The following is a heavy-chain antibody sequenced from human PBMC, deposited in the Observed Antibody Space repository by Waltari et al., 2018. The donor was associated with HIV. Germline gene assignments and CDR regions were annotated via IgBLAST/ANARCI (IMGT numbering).Heavy chain of an antibody. V-gene: IGHV3-7*01. CDR2: IKQDGSEK. CDR1: VCGLGTFL. CDR3: ARGPPNYYDSSGYGY. Sequence: EVQLVVSGGGLVRPGGSVGCACAASVCGLGTFLLCWVSQAPGKGLDCVANIKQDGSEKYYVDSGNGRFTSSRDNSKNSLYLQMNSLRAEDTAVYYCARGPPNYYDSSGYGYWGQGTLVTVSS. J-gene: IGHJ4*02. D-gene: IGHD3-22*01.